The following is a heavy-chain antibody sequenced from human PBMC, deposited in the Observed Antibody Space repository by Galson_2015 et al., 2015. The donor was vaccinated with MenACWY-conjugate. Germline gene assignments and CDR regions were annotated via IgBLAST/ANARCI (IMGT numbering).Heavy chain of an antibody. CDR3: ARGGDSSGRDGGCFDH. CDR1: GFTFSSNS. Sequence: SLRLSCAASGFTFSSNSMNWVRQAPGKGLEWVSYISSSSSTKYYADSVKGRFTISRDNANNSTYLQMNSLRAEDTAVYYCARGGDSSGRDGGCFDHWGQGTLVTVSS. CDR2: ISSSSSTK. J-gene: IGHJ4*02. D-gene: IGHD3-22*01. V-gene: IGHV3-48*04.